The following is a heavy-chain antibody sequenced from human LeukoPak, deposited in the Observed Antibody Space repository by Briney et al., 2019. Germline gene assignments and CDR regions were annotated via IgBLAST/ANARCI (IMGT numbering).Heavy chain of an antibody. V-gene: IGHV4-61*01. Sequence: SETLSLTCTVSGYSISSGYYWGWIRQPPGKGLEWIGYIYYSGSTNYNPSLKSRVTISVDTSKNQFSLKLSSVTAADTAVYYCARDNAGYYYDSSGYQNYYGMDVWGQGTTVTVSS. CDR2: IYYSGST. D-gene: IGHD3-22*01. J-gene: IGHJ6*02. CDR3: ARDNAGYYYDSSGYQNYYGMDV. CDR1: GYSISSGYY.